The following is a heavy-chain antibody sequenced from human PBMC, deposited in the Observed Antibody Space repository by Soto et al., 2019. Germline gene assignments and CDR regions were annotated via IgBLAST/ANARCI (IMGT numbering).Heavy chain of an antibody. CDR3: ARCSGGYGDY. J-gene: IGHJ4*02. Sequence: QVQLVESGGGVVQPGRSLRLSCAASGFTFSSYAMHWVRQAPGKGLEWVAVISYDGSNKYYADSVKGRFTISRDNSKNTLYLQMNSLRAEDTAVYYCARCSGGYGDYWGQGTLVTVSS. D-gene: IGHD5-12*01. V-gene: IGHV3-30-3*01. CDR1: GFTFSSYA. CDR2: ISYDGSNK.